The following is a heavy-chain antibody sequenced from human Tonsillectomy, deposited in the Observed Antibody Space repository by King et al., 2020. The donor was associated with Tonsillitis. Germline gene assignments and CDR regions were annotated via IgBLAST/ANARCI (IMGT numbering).Heavy chain of an antibody. Sequence: QLVQSGGGVVQPGGSLGLSCAASVFSFSKYAMQWVRQAPGKGLEWVAVISYDGSNKNYADSVKGRFTISRDNSKNTLYLEMKILRGDDTAVYYCASHPTFEWDLGVWGQGTLVSVSS. CDR3: ASHPTFEWDLGV. CDR1: VFSFSKYA. CDR2: ISYDGSNK. V-gene: IGHV3-30-3*01. D-gene: IGHD1-26*01. J-gene: IGHJ4*02.